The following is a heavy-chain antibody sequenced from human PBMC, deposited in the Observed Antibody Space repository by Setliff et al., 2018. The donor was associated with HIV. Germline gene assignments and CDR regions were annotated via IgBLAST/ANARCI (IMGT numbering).Heavy chain of an antibody. CDR3: ARTSLPSYDTLTGYYSPEP. J-gene: IGHJ5*02. D-gene: IGHD3-9*01. CDR2: INPNSGAT. Sequence: ASVKVSCKASGYTFTGYHMHWVRQAPGQGLEWMGWINPNSGATNYAQKFQGRVTMTRDTSISTAYMELSSLRYDDTAVYYCARTSLPSYDTLTGYYSPEPWGQGTLVTVSS. V-gene: IGHV1-2*02. CDR1: GYTFTGYH.